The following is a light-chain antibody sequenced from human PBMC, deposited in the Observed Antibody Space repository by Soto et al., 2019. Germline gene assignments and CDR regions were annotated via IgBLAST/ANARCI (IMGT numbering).Light chain of an antibody. CDR2: DNN. V-gene: IGLV1-51*01. Sequence: QSVLTQPPSVSAAPGQKVTISCSGSSSNIGNNYVSWYQQLPGTAPKLLIYDNNKRPSGIPDRFSGSKSGTSATLGITGLTPGDEADYYCRTWDSSLSAYVFGTGTKLTVL. CDR3: RTWDSSLSAYV. CDR1: SSNIGNNY. J-gene: IGLJ1*01.